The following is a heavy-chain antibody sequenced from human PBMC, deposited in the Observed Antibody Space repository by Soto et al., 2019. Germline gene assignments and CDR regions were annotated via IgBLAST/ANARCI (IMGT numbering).Heavy chain of an antibody. D-gene: IGHD4-17*01. Sequence: GSLRLSCAASGFTFSSYSMNWVRQSPGKGLEWVSSISSSSSYIYYADSVKGRFTISRDNAKNSLYLQMNSLRAEDTAVYYCASLKTTVISTYNWFDPWGQGTLVTVSS. J-gene: IGHJ5*02. V-gene: IGHV3-21*01. CDR1: GFTFSSYS. CDR3: ASLKTTVISTYNWFDP. CDR2: ISSSSSYI.